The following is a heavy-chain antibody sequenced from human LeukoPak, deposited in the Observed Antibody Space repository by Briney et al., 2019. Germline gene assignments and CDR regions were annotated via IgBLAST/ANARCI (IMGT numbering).Heavy chain of an antibody. D-gene: IGHD5-12*01. CDR2: INPNSGGT. CDR1: GYTFTGCY. J-gene: IGHJ4*02. CDR3: ARGVVATPREYYFDY. Sequence: ASVKVSCKASGYTFTGCYMHWVRQAPGQGLEWMGWINPNSGGTNYAQKFQGWVTMTRDTSISTAYMELSRLRSDDTAVYYCARGVVATPREYYFDYWGQGTLVTVSS. V-gene: IGHV1-2*04.